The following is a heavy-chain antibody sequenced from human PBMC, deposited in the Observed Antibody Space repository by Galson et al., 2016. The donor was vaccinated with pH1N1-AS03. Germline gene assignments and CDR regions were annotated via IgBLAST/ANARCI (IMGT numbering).Heavy chain of an antibody. Sequence: SVKVSCKASGYTFTSHRIIWVRQAPGQGLECMGWLTTSTGDPTYAQGFTGRFAFSLDTSVSTAYLQIDSLKADDTAVYYCARGHMSLSGFWDSWGQGTLVTDSS. V-gene: IGHV7-4-1*01. CDR1: GYTFTSHR. D-gene: IGHD3-9*01. CDR2: LTTSTGDP. CDR3: ARGHMSLSGFWDS. J-gene: IGHJ4*02.